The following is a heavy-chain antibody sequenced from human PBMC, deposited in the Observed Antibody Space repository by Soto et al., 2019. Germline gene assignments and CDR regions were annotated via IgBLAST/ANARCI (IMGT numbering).Heavy chain of an antibody. CDR3: AKDRTTGTRGLFYGLDV. CDR2: ISFDGSDK. D-gene: IGHD4-4*01. J-gene: IGHJ6*01. V-gene: IGHV3-30*18. Sequence: QMQLVESGGGVVQPGRSLRLSCVASGFTFNRYGMHWVRQAPGKGLEWVALISFDGSDKFYLDSVKGRFTLSRDNSKNTMFLQMNNLRREDTALYYCAKDRTTGTRGLFYGLDVWGQGTAVTASS. CDR1: GFTFNRYG.